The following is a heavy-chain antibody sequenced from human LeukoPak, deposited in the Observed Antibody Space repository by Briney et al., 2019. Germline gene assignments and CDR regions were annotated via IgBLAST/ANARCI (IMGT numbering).Heavy chain of an antibody. D-gene: IGHD2-15*01. CDR2: ICDSGST. CDR3: ARASVVAAGGAWFDP. J-gene: IGHJ5*02. Sequence: SQTLSLTCTVSGFSISSGDYYWSWIRQAPGKVLEWIGSICDSGSTYYNPSVKSRVTISVDKSKNQLSLKLSSVTAADTAVYYCARASVVAAGGAWFDPWGQGTLVTVSS. V-gene: IGHV4-30-4*01. CDR1: GFSISSGDYY.